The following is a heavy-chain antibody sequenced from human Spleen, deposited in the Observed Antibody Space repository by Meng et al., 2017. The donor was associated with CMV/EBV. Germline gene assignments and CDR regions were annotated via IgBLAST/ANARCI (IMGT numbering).Heavy chain of an antibody. D-gene: IGHD3-22*01. J-gene: IGHJ5*02. CDR2: ISNYNGNT. V-gene: IGHV1-18*01. CDR3: ARDEDSSAFWFDP. Sequence: KGSGYTSTTNGSAWVRQAHGKGLEWMGWISNYNGNTLYTQKFQGRVTMTTDTSTSTAYMELRSLRSDDTAVYYCARDEDSSAFWFDPWGQGTLVTVSS. CDR1: GYTSTTNG.